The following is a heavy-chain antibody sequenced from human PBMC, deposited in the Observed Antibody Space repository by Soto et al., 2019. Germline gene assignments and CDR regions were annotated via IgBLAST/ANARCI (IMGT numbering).Heavy chain of an antibody. J-gene: IGHJ4*02. Sequence: GASVKVSCKASGFTFTGHYIQWVRQAPGQGLEWMGWINPNSGGTSYAQKFQGRVTMTRDTSITTAYMELSRLSSDDTAVYYCAKCGSFFRPSLGYFDYWGQGTLVTVSS. D-gene: IGHD1-1*01. CDR1: GFTFTGHY. CDR2: INPNSGGT. V-gene: IGHV1-2*02. CDR3: AKCGSFFRPSLGYFDY.